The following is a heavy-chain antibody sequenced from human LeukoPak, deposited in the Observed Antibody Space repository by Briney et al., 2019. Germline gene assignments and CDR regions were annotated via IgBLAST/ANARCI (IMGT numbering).Heavy chain of an antibody. CDR3: ARSYGSRYFDL. CDR2: INHSGST. CDR1: GGSFSGNY. V-gene: IGHV4-34*01. D-gene: IGHD1-26*01. J-gene: IGHJ2*01. Sequence: PSETLSLTCAVYGGSFSGNYWSWIRQPPGKGLEWIGEINHSGSTNYNPSLKSRVTISVDTSKNQFSLKLSSVTAADTAVYYCARSYGSRYFDLWGRGTLVTVSS.